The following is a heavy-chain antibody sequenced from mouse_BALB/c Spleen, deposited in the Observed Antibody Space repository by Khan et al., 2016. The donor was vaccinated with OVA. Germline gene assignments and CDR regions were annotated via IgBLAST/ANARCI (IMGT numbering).Heavy chain of an antibody. CDR3: TRLVDY. J-gene: IGHJ4*01. Sequence: EVKVEESGGGLVKPGGSLKLSCAASGFTFSSYAVSWIRQTPEKRLEWVASINSGGSTYYPDSVKGRFTISRDDARNILYLQMSSLRSEDTAMYYCTRLVDYWGQGTSVTVSS. V-gene: IGHV5-6-5*01. CDR2: INSGGST. CDR1: GFTFSSYA.